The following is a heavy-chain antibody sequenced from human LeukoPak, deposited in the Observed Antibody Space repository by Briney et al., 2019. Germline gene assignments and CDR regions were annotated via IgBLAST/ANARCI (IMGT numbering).Heavy chain of an antibody. CDR2: IYYRGST. CDR1: GDPISNYY. CDR3: AREAIGRVDY. Sequence: PSETLSLTCTVSGDPISNYYWSWIRQPPGKGLEWIGRIYYRGSTNYNPSLKSRVTISLDTSKKHFSLKLSSVTAADTAVYYCAREAIGRVDYWPQEILLSVSS. J-gene: IGHJ4*02. D-gene: IGHD2/OR15-2a*01. V-gene: IGHV4-59*01.